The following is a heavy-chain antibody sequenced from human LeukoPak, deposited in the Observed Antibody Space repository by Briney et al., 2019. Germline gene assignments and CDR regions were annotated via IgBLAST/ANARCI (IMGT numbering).Heavy chain of an antibody. J-gene: IGHJ4*02. CDR2: IYHGGST. D-gene: IGHD3-3*01. Sequence: SETLSLTCVVSGGSFSASYWSWIRQSPGKGLEWIGEIYHGGSTNYNPSLESRVTISGDTSTNQFSLKLSSVTAADTAVYYCARLAFLSGYYYFDYWGQGALVTVSS. CDR3: ARLAFLSGYYYFDY. V-gene: IGHV4-34*01. CDR1: GGSFSASY.